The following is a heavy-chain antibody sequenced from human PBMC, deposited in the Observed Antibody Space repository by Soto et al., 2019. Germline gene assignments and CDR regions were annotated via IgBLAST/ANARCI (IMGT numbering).Heavy chain of an antibody. CDR3: AREKPPDDY. CDR2: ISSSSSYI. Sequence: GGSLRLSCASSGFTFGSYSMNWVRQAPGKGLEWVSSISSSSSYIYYADSVKGRFTISRDNAKNSLYLQMNSLRAEDTAVYYCAREKPPDDYWGQGTLVTVSS. J-gene: IGHJ4*02. CDR1: GFTFGSYS. V-gene: IGHV3-21*01.